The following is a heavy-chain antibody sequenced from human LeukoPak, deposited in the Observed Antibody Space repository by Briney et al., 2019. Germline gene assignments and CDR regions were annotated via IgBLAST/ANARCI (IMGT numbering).Heavy chain of an antibody. CDR1: GGSISSSTFY. Sequence: SETLSLTCTVSGGSISSSTFYWGWIRQPPGKGLEWIGSLYYSGSTYYNPSLKSRVTISVDTSKNQFSLKLSSVTAADTAVYYCARDTSMATFDYWGQGTLVTVSS. CDR2: LYYSGST. CDR3: ARDTSMATFDY. D-gene: IGHD5-24*01. V-gene: IGHV4-39*02. J-gene: IGHJ4*02.